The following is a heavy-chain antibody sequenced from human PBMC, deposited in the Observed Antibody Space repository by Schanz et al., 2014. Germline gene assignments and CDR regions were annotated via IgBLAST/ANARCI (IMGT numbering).Heavy chain of an antibody. CDR1: GFTFSSYL. CDR2: IGGSGGST. D-gene: IGHD4-4*01. CDR3: AKDRWRATVMVDAFDI. V-gene: IGHV3-23*01. Sequence: EEQLLESGGDLVQPGGSLTLSCAASGFTFSSYLMSWVRQAPGKGLEWVSGIGGSGGSTDYADSVKGRFTISRDNSKNTVHLQMNSLRAEDTAVYFCAKDRWRATVMVDAFDIWGQGTKVTVSS. J-gene: IGHJ3*02.